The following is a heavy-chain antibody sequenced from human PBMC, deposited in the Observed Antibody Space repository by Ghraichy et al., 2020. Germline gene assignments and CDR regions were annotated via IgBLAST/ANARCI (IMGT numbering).Heavy chain of an antibody. D-gene: IGHD1-26*01. Sequence: GVLRLSCAASGFTFSSYWMSWVRQAPGKGLEWVANIKQDGSEKYYVDAVKGRFTISRDNAKNSLSLQMNSLRAEDTAVYYCARDALWELLRGGFDYWGQGTLVIVS. V-gene: IGHV3-7*03. CDR1: GFTFSSYW. CDR2: IKQDGSEK. J-gene: IGHJ4*02. CDR3: ARDALWELLRGGFDY.